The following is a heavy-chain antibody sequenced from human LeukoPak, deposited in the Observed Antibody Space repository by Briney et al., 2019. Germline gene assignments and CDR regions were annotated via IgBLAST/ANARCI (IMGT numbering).Heavy chain of an antibody. D-gene: IGHD3-10*01. CDR1: GGSISSSAYY. CDR2: IYYSGSA. V-gene: IGHV4-39*07. J-gene: IGHJ6*03. CDR3: ARAFFGSGSYYGADYYYYYIDL. Sequence: SETLSLTCSVSGGSISSSAYYWGWIRRPPGKGLEWIGTIYYSGSAYYNPSLKSRVTVSIDTSKNQFSLTLSSVTAADTAVYYCARAFFGSGSYYGADYYYYYIDLWGKGTTVTVSS.